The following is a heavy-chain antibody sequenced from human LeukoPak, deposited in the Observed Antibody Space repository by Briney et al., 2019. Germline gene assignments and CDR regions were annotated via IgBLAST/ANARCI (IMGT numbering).Heavy chain of an antibody. J-gene: IGHJ6*02. CDR1: GFTFSSYG. Sequence: GGSLRLSCAASGFTFSSYGMHWVRQAPGKGLEWVAVISYDGSNKYYADSVKGRFTISRDNSKNTLYLQMNSLRAEDTAVYYCAKDYGDLGYYYYGMDVWGQGTTVTVSS. CDR2: ISYDGSNK. CDR3: AKDYGDLGYYYYGMDV. V-gene: IGHV3-30*18. D-gene: IGHD4-17*01.